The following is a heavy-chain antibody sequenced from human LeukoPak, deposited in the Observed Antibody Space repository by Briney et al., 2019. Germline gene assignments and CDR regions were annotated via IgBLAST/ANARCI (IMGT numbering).Heavy chain of an antibody. CDR3: ARVGWDYYMDV. V-gene: IGHV3-21*01. J-gene: IGHJ6*03. D-gene: IGHD1-26*01. CDR2: ISSSSSYI. Sequence: GGSPILSCAASGFTFSSYSMNWVRQAPGKGLEWVSSISSSSSYIYYADSVKGRFTISRGNAKNSLYLQMNSLRAEDTAVYYCARVGWDYYMDVWGKGTTVTVSS. CDR1: GFTFSSYS.